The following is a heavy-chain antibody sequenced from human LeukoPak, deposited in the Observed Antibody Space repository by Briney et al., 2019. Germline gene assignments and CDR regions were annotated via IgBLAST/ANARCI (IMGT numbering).Heavy chain of an antibody. D-gene: IGHD6-19*01. V-gene: IGHV4-59*01. CDR1: GGSISSYY. J-gene: IGHJ3*02. CDR3: ARSSGWFADAFDI. CDR2: IYYSGST. Sequence: SETLSLTCTVSGGSISSYYWSWIRQPPGKGLEWIGYIYYSGSTNYNPSLKSRVTISVDTSKNQFSLKLRSVTAADTAVYYCARSSGWFADAFDIWGQGTMVTVSS.